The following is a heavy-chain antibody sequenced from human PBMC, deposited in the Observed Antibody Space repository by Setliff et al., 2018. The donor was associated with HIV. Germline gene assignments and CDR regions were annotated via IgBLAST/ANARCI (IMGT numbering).Heavy chain of an antibody. J-gene: IGHJ4*02. Sequence: GASVKVSCKASGYTFTNYYMHWVRQAPGQGLEWMGWINPSSGGTNYAQKFQGRVTMTRDTSISTAYMELSRLRSDDTAVYYCARTLPQYTNLFDYWGQGTLVTVSS. CDR1: GYTFTNYY. D-gene: IGHD5-18*01. CDR3: ARTLPQYTNLFDY. V-gene: IGHV1-2*02. CDR2: INPSSGGT.